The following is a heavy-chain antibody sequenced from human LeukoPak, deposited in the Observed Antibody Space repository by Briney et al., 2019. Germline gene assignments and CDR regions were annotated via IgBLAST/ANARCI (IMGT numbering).Heavy chain of an antibody. D-gene: IGHD3-10*01. V-gene: IGHV5-51*01. CDR1: GYSFTSYW. J-gene: IGHJ4*02. CDR2: IYPGDSDT. CDR3: ARRLTSTVRGVSAYYFDY. Sequence: GESLKIFCKASGYSFTSYWIGWVRQMPGKGLVWMRIIYPGDSDTRYSPSFQGQVTISADKSISTAYLQWSSLKASDTAMYYCARRLTSTVRGVSAYYFDYWGQGTLVTVSS.